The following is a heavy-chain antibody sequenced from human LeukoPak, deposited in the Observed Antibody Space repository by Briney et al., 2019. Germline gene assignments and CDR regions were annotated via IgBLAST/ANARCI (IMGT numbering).Heavy chain of an antibody. CDR3: AKVSDYDFWSGYYGDFDY. J-gene: IGHJ4*02. V-gene: IGHV3-23*01. CDR2: ISGSGGST. CDR1: GFTFSGYA. D-gene: IGHD3-3*01. Sequence: GGSLRLSCAASGFTFSGYAMSWVRQAPGKGLEWVSAISGSGGSTYYADSVKGRFTISRDNSKNTLYLQMNSLRAEDTAVYYCAKVSDYDFWSGYYGDFDYWGQGTLVTVSS.